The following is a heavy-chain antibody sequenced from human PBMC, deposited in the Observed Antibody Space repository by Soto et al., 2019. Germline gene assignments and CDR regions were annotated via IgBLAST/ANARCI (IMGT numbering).Heavy chain of an antibody. CDR3: ARRYSSGWQYYYYGMDV. J-gene: IGHJ6*02. CDR1: GFTFSSYS. D-gene: IGHD6-19*01. CDR2: ISSSSSYI. Sequence: GGSLRLSCAASGFTFSSYSMNWVRQAPGKGLEWVSSISSSSSYIYYADSVKGRFTISRDNAKNSLYLQMNSLRAEDTAVYYCARRYSSGWQYYYYGMDVWGQGTTVTVSS. V-gene: IGHV3-21*01.